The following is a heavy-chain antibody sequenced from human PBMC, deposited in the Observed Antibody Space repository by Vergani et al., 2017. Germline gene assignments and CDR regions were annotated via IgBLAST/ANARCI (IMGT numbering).Heavy chain of an antibody. D-gene: IGHD2-15*01. J-gene: IGHJ3*02. Sequence: QVQLQESGPGLVKPSETLSLTCTVSGGSISSYYWSWIRQPPGKGLEWIGYIYYSGSTNYNPSLKSRVTISVDTSKNQFSLKLSSVTAADTAVYYCAGVVAATGDAFDIWGQGTMVTVSS. CDR1: GGSISSYY. V-gene: IGHV4-59*01. CDR3: AGVVAATGDAFDI. CDR2: IYYSGST.